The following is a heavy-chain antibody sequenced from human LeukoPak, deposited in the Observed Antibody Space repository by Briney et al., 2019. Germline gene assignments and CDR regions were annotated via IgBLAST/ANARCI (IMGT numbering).Heavy chain of an antibody. J-gene: IGHJ6*02. CDR2: IKSKTDGGTT. D-gene: IGHD3-3*01. V-gene: IGHV3-15*07. CDR1: GFTFSNAW. CDR3: TTDWPPDFWSGPYGMDV. Sequence: PGGSLRLSHAASGFTFSNAWMNWVRQAPGKGLEWVGRIKSKTDGGTTDYAAPVKGRFTISRDDSKNTLYLQMNSLKTEDTAVYYCTTDWPPDFWSGPYGMDVWGQGTTVTVSS.